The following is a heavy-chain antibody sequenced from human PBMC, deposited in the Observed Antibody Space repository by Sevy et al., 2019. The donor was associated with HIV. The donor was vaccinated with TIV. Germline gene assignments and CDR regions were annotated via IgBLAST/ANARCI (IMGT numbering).Heavy chain of an antibody. V-gene: IGHV3-48*03. Sequence: GGSLRLSCAASRLTLSPFEFNWVRQAPGKGLEWVAFINPYDATRYADSVRGRFTISRDNAKNSLSLQMSSLRAEDMALYYCATSLSGWYSEGDYWGQGTLVTVSS. CDR3: ATSLSGWYSEGDY. D-gene: IGHD6-19*01. CDR1: RLTLSPFE. CDR2: INPYDAT. J-gene: IGHJ4*02.